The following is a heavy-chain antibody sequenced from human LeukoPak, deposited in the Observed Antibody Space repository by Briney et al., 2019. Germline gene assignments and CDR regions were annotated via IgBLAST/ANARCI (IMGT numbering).Heavy chain of an antibody. CDR2: IYYSGST. Sequence: SETLSLTCTVSGGSISSYYWSWIRQPPGKGLEWIGYIYYSGSTNYNPTLKSRVTISVDTSKNQFSLKLNSVTAADTAVYYCARQRFGELRNFDYWGQGTLVTVSS. V-gene: IGHV4-59*08. CDR1: GGSISSYY. D-gene: IGHD3-10*01. J-gene: IGHJ4*02. CDR3: ARQRFGELRNFDY.